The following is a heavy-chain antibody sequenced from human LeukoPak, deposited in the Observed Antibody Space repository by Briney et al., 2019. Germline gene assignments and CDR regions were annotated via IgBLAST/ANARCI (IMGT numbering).Heavy chain of an antibody. CDR2: ISGSGGST. Sequence: GGSLRLSCAASGFTFSSYGMSWVRQAPGKGLEWVSAISGSGGSTYYADSVKGRFTISRDNSKNTLYLQMNSLRAEDTAVYYCARHYYVWGSYRLNYFDYWGQGTLVTVSS. CDR1: GFTFSSYG. CDR3: ARHYYVWGSYRLNYFDY. V-gene: IGHV3-23*01. J-gene: IGHJ4*02. D-gene: IGHD3-16*02.